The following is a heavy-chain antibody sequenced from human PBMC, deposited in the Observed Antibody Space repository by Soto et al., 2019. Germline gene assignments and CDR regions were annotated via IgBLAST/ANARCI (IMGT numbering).Heavy chain of an antibody. Sequence: PADTLPLTSSVSGDSVTIRSFYCGRIRQSQGKGLEWMGSITYGGNTYYNCSLESRINMSVDTSKNQCSVRLNSVTAADTSVYYCARQGYNYGYVWVPGVWGRGTTVTVAS. CDR1: GDSVTIRSFY. CDR2: ITYGGNT. D-gene: IGHD5-18*01. CDR3: ARQGYNYGYVWVPGV. V-gene: IGHV4-39*01. J-gene: IGHJ6*02.